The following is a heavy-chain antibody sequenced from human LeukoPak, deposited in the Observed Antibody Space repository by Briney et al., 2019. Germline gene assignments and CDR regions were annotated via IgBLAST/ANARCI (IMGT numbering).Heavy chain of an antibody. CDR1: GGSISSSSYY. CDR2: IYYSGST. V-gene: IGHV4-39*07. D-gene: IGHD2-2*02. Sequence: PSETLSLTCTVSGGSISSSSYYWGWIRQPPGKGLEWIGSIYYSGSTYYNPSLKSRVTISVDTSKNQFSLKLSSVTAADTAVYYCARGDNLPAAINPPAAWGQGTLGTVSS. CDR3: ARGDNLPAAINPPAA. J-gene: IGHJ5*02.